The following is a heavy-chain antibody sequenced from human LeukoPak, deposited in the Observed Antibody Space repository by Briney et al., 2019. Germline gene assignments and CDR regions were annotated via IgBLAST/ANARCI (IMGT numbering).Heavy chain of an antibody. CDR3: ASNSSDRTGFDY. V-gene: IGHV3-30*02. CDR2: IRYDGSNE. D-gene: IGHD3-22*01. J-gene: IGHJ4*02. Sequence: GGSLRLSCAASGFIFSGYGIHWVRQAPGKGLEWVAFIRYDGSNEYFADSVKGRFTISRDNSKNTLYLQMSSLRAEDTAVYYCASNSSDRTGFDYWGQGTLVTVSS. CDR1: GFIFSGYG.